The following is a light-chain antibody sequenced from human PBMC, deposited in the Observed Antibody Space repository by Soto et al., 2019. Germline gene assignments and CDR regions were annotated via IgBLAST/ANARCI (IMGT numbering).Light chain of an antibody. Sequence: AIRMTQSPSSFSASTGDRVTLTCRASQGISSYLAWYQQKPGKAPKLLIYAASTLQSGVPSRFSGSGSGTDFTLTISCLQSEDCATYYCLQDYNYPPTVGGGTKV. CDR1: QGISSY. J-gene: IGKJ4*02. V-gene: IGKV1-8*01. CDR3: LQDYNYPPT. CDR2: AAS.